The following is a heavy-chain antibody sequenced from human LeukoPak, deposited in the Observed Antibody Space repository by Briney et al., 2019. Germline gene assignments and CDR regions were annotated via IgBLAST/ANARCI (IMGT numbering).Heavy chain of an antibody. Sequence: GGSLRLSCAASGFTFSSYSMNWVRQAPGKGLGWVSSISSSSNYIYYADSMKGRFSISRDNAKNSLYLQMNSLRAEDTAVYYCARAPESGYLYWDFDLWGRGTLVTVSS. V-gene: IGHV3-21*01. CDR2: ISSSSNYI. CDR1: GFTFSSYS. CDR3: ARAPESGYLYWDFDL. D-gene: IGHD3-3*01. J-gene: IGHJ2*01.